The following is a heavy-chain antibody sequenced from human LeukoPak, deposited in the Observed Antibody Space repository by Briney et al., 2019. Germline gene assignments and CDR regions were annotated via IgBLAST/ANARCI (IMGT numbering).Heavy chain of an antibody. J-gene: IGHJ5*02. Sequence: PSETLSLTCAVYGVSFSGYYWSWIRHPPGKGLEWIGEINHSGSTNYNPSLKGRVTISVDTSKNQFSLKLSSVTAADTAVYYCARGTYYDFWSGYYTIKNWFDPWGQGTLVTVSS. V-gene: IGHV4-34*01. CDR1: GVSFSGYY. CDR2: INHSGST. CDR3: ARGTYYDFWSGYYTIKNWFDP. D-gene: IGHD3-3*01.